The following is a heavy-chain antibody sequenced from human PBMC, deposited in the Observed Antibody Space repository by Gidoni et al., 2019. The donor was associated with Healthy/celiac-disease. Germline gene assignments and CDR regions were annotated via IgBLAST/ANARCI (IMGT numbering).Heavy chain of an antibody. CDR2: IDPSDSYT. J-gene: IGHJ6*02. CDR3: AREGGRAGTYYYYGMDV. D-gene: IGHD3-10*01. Sequence: EVQLVQSGAEVKKPGESLRLPCKGSGYSFTSYWISWVRQMPGKGLDVMGRIDPSDSYTNYSPSFQGHVTISADQSISTAYLQWSSLKASDTAMYYCAREGGRAGTYYYYGMDVWGQGTTVTVSS. V-gene: IGHV5-10-1*03. CDR1: GYSFTSYW.